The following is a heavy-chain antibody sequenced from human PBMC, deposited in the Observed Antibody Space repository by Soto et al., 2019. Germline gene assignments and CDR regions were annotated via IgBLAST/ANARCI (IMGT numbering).Heavy chain of an antibody. Sequence: QVQLQESGPGLVKPSQTLSLTCIVSGGSISSNDFYWSWIRQHPGKGLEWIGYIYYSGNTYYNPSLKXXXXXXXXXXXXXXXXXXXXXXXXXXXXXYXXXXXXXWQSWFDPWGQGTLVTVSS. J-gene: IGHJ5*02. CDR2: IYYSGNT. V-gene: IGHV4-30-4*08. CDR1: GGSISSNDFY. CDR3: XXXXXXWQSWFDP.